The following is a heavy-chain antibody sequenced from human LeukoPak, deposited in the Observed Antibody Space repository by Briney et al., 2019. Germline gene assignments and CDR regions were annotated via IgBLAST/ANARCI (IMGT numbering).Heavy chain of an antibody. CDR3: ARDAPSYGAGSYYSFDY. J-gene: IGHJ4*02. V-gene: IGHV3-21*01. Sequence: ETLSLTCTVSGGSISSSSYYWGWICQPPGKGLAWVSSITSTGSYIYYADSVKGRFTISRDNAKNSLFLQLNSLRAEDTGVYYCARDAPSYGAGSYYSFDYWGQGTLVTVSS. CDR1: GGSISSSS. D-gene: IGHD3-10*01. CDR2: ITSTGSYI.